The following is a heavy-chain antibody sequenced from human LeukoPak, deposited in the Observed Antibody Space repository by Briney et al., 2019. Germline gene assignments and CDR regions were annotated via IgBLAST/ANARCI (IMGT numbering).Heavy chain of an antibody. CDR3: AGGSSGWYQGAFDI. V-gene: IGHV3-20*04. CDR2: INWNGGST. J-gene: IGHJ3*02. Sequence: GSLRLSCAASGFTFDDYGMSWVRQAPGKGLEWVSGINWNGGSTGYADSVKGRFTISRDNAKNSLYLQMNSLRAEDTALYYCAGGSSGWYQGAFDIWGQGTMVTVSS. CDR1: GFTFDDYG. D-gene: IGHD6-19*01.